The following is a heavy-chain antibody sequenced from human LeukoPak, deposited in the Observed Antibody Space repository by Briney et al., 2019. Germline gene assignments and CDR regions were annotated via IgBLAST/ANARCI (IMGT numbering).Heavy chain of an antibody. CDR2: IWYDGSNK. CDR3: ARGSPYYDSSGYLD. Sequence: GGSLRLSCAASGFTFSSYGMHWVRQAPGKGLEWVAVIWYDGSNKYYADSVKGRFTISRDNSKNTLYLQMNSLRAEDTAVYYCARGSPYYDSSGYLDWGQGTLVTVSS. J-gene: IGHJ4*02. V-gene: IGHV3-33*01. D-gene: IGHD3-22*01. CDR1: GFTFSSYG.